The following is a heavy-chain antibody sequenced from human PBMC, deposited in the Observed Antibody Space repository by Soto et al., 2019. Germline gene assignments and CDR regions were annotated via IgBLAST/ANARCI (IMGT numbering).Heavy chain of an antibody. CDR1: SGSMSGYY. D-gene: IGHD3-3*01. V-gene: IGHV4-59*01. Sequence: SETLSLTCTVSSGSMSGYYWNWIRQPPGKGLEWIGYIYYSGSTNYNPSLKSRVTISVDTSKNQFSLKLSSVTAADTAVYYCARAGDYDFWSGYSNDAYDIWGQGTMVTVSS. J-gene: IGHJ3*02. CDR2: IYYSGST. CDR3: ARAGDYDFWSGYSNDAYDI.